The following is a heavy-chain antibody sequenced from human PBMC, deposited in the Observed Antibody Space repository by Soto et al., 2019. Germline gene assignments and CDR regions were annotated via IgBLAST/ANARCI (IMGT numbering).Heavy chain of an antibody. D-gene: IGHD6-6*01. J-gene: IGHJ6*02. CDR2: IDPSDSYT. V-gene: IGHV5-10-1*01. CDR3: ARRPAAARLRQPGMDV. CDR1: GYSFTIYW. Sequence: GESLKISCNGSGYSFTIYWISLVLQMPGKGLEWMGRIDPSDSYTNYSPSFQGHVTISADKSISTAYLQWSSLKASDTAMYYCARRPAAARLRQPGMDVWGQGTTVTVSS.